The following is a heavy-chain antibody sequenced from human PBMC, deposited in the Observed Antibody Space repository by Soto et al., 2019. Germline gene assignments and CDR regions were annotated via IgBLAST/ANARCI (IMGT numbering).Heavy chain of an antibody. J-gene: IGHJ4*02. CDR3: AREAVYCSGGSCPVDY. V-gene: IGHV1-2*04. CDR2: INPNSGGT. D-gene: IGHD2-15*01. Sequence: ASVKVSCKASGYTFTGYYMHWVRQAPGQGLEWMGWINPNSGGTNYAQKFQGWVTMTRDTSISTAYMELSRLRSDDTAVYYCAREAVYCSGGSCPVDYWGQGTLVTVSS. CDR1: GYTFTGYY.